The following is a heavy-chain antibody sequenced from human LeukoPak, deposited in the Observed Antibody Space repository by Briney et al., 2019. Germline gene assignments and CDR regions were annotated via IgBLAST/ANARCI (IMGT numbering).Heavy chain of an antibody. J-gene: IGHJ4*02. D-gene: IGHD5-24*01. Sequence: GGSLRLSCAASGFTFSSYGMHWVRQAPGRGLEWVAFIRYDGSNKYYADSVKGRFTISRDNSKNTLYLQMNSLRAEDTAVYYCARIRDGYIGGYFDYWGQGTLVTVSS. CDR1: GFTFSSYG. CDR2: IRYDGSNK. CDR3: ARIRDGYIGGYFDY. V-gene: IGHV3-30*02.